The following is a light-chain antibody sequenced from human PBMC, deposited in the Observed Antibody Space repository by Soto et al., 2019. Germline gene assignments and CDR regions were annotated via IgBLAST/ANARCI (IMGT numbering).Light chain of an antibody. Sequence: QSVLTQPASVSGSPGQSITISCTGNSSDVGYQNYVSWYRQHPGKAPRLMIYEVNHRPSGVSNRFSGSKSCNTASLTISGLQAEDEADYYCSSYTSSTTLYVFGSGTKVTVL. CDR1: SSDVGYQNY. V-gene: IGLV2-14*01. CDR3: SSYTSSTTLYV. CDR2: EVN. J-gene: IGLJ1*01.